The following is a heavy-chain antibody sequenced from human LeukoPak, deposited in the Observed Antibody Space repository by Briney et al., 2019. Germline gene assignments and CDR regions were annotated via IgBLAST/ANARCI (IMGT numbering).Heavy chain of an antibody. V-gene: IGHV3-53*01. CDR2: TYTGGNS. CDR3: ARGGRGSAAVVAPRSFDI. Sequence: GGSLRLSCEASGFTFSSTHMVWVRQAPGKGLEWVSVTYTGGNSYYAGSVQGRFIISRDISKNTLYLQMNNLRAEDSALYYCARGGRGSAAVVAPRSFDIWGQGTMVTVSS. D-gene: IGHD3-22*01. CDR1: GFTFSSTH. J-gene: IGHJ3*02.